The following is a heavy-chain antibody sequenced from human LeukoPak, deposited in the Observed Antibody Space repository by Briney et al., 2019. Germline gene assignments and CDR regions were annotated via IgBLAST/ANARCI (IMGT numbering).Heavy chain of an antibody. D-gene: IGHD3-10*01. V-gene: IGHV4-34*01. CDR3: ARRGSGSLYYYYYMDV. Sequence: PSETLSLTCAVYGGSFSGYYWSWIRQPPGKGLEWIGEIKHSGSTNYNPSLKSRVTISVDTSKNQFSLELTSVTAADTAVYYCARRGSGSLYYYYYMDVWGKGTTVTISS. CDR2: IKHSGST. CDR1: GGSFSGYY. J-gene: IGHJ6*03.